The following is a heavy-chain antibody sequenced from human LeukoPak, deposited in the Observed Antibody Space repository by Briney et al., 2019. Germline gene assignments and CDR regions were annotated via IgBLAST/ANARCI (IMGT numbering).Heavy chain of an antibody. J-gene: IGHJ5*02. D-gene: IGHD3-10*01. V-gene: IGHV3-30*04. CDR3: ATDLLVSSKTPTVWFGELLSWFDP. CDR1: GFTFSSYA. CDR2: ISYDGSNK. Sequence: PGGSLRLSCAASGFTFSSYAMHWVRQAPGKGLEWVAVISYDGSNKYYADSVKGRFTISRDNSKNTLYLQMNSLRAEDTAVYYCATDLLVSSKTPTVWFGELLSWFDPWGQGTLVTVSS.